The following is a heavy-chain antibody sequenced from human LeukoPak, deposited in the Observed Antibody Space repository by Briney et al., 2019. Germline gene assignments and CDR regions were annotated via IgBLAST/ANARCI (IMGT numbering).Heavy chain of an antibody. V-gene: IGHV4-61*02. CDR1: GGSISSGSYY. D-gene: IGHD6-13*01. Sequence: PSQTLSLTCTVSGGSISSGSYYWSWIRQPAGKGLEWIGRICTSGSTNYNPSLKSRVTISVDTSKNQVSLKLSSVTAADTAVYYCARFQSSSSWDYYYGLDVWGQGTTVTVSS. CDR2: ICTSGST. CDR3: ARFQSSSSWDYYYGLDV. J-gene: IGHJ6*02.